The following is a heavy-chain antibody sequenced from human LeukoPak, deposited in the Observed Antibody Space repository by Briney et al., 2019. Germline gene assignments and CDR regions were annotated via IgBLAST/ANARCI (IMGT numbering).Heavy chain of an antibody. Sequence: GGSLRLSCSASGFTFSSYWMSWVRQTTGKGLECVAKIREDGNEKFYVDSVKGRFTISRGNAKNSVYLQMNSLRVEDTAVYYCARDQDYYDSSGYYFRGLVYWGQGTLVTVSS. J-gene: IGHJ4*02. CDR2: IREDGNEK. V-gene: IGHV3-7*01. CDR1: GFTFSSYW. D-gene: IGHD3-22*01. CDR3: ARDQDYYDSSGYYFRGLVY.